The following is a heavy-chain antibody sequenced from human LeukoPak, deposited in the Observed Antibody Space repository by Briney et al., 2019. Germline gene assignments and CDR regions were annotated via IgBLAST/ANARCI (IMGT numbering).Heavy chain of an antibody. J-gene: IGHJ6*03. Sequence: GGSLRPSCAASGLHFSGTAMSWVRQAPGKGLEWVSAISHDGMNAYYADSVKGRFTISRDNSKKTVSLEMSSLTAADTGVYYCAPGPYYYMDVWGKGTTVTVSS. CDR1: GLHFSGTA. V-gene: IGHV3-23*01. CDR2: ISHDGMNA. CDR3: APGPYYYMDV.